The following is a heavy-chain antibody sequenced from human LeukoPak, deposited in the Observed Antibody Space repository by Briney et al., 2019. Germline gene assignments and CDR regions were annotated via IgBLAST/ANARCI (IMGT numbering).Heavy chain of an antibody. V-gene: IGHV1-69*13. CDR3: ARSHYDFWSGYYSPGGSDY. J-gene: IGHJ4*02. D-gene: IGHD3-3*01. CDR1: GGTFSSYA. Sequence: SVKVSCKASGGTFSSYAISWVRQAPGQGLEWMGGIIPIFGTANYAQKFQGRVTITADESTSTAYMELSSLRSEDTAVYYCARSHYDFWSGYYSPGGSDYWGQGTLVTVSS. CDR2: IIPIFGTA.